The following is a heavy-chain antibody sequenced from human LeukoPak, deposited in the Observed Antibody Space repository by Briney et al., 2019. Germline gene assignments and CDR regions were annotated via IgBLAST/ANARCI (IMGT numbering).Heavy chain of an antibody. CDR1: GGSISSYY. V-gene: IGHV4-59*01. J-gene: IGHJ6*02. CDR2: IYYSGST. D-gene: IGHD2-15*01. Sequence: SETLSLTCTVSGGSISSYYWSWIRQPPGKGLEWIGYIYYSGSTNYNPSLKSRVTISVDTSKNQFSLKLSSVTAADTAVYYCARDLHCSGGSCYSYYYYYGMDVWGQGTTVTVSS. CDR3: ARDLHCSGGSCYSYYYYYGMDV.